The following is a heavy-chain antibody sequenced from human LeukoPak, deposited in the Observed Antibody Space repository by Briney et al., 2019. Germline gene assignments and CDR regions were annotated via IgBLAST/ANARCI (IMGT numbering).Heavy chain of an antibody. CDR3: ARSEAGYHYYIGV. D-gene: IGHD1-14*01. CDR1: GFTFSNYA. Sequence: GGSLTLSCAASGFTFSNYAMIWVRQAPGKGLECVSTINGEMNFKYYADSVKGRFTISRDNSKNTLYLHMSNVRPEDTATYYCARSEAGYHYYIGVWGEGTTVTVSS. CDR2: INGEMNFK. V-gene: IGHV3-23*01. J-gene: IGHJ6*03.